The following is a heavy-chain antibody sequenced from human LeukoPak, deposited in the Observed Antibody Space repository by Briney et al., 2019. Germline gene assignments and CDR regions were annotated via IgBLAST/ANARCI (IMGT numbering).Heavy chain of an antibody. V-gene: IGHV1-18*01. J-gene: IGHJ4*02. CDR1: GGTFSSYA. D-gene: IGHD4-23*01. Sequence: GSSVKVSCKASGGTFSSYAISWVRQAPGQGLEWMGWISAYNGNTNYAQKLQGRVTMTTDTSTSTAYMELRSLRSDDTAVHYCARDSVRTTVVMGLPYYWGQGTLVTVSS. CDR3: ARDSVRTTVVMGLPYY. CDR2: ISAYNGNT.